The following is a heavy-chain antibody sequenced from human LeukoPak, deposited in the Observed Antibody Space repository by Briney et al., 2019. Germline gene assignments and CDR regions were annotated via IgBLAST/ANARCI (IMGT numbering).Heavy chain of an antibody. V-gene: IGHV3-7*01. CDR3: ARMRDIVVVPAYGYYMDV. CDR1: GFTFSSYW. Sequence: PGGSLRLSCAASGFTFSSYWMSWVRQAPGKGLEWVANIKQDGSEKYYVDSVKGRFTISRDNAKNSLYLQMNSLRAEDAAVYYCARMRDIVVVPAYGYYMDVWGKGTTVTVSS. D-gene: IGHD2-2*01. J-gene: IGHJ6*03. CDR2: IKQDGSEK.